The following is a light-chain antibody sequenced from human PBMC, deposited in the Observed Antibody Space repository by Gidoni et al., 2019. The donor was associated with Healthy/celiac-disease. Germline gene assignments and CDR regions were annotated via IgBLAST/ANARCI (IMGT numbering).Light chain of an antibody. CDR3: QQRSNWPXXT. V-gene: IGKV3-11*01. CDR2: DAS. CDR1: QSVSSY. J-gene: IGKJ4*01. Sequence: EIVLTQSPATLSLSPGERATLSCRASQSVSSYLAWYQQKPGQAPRLLIYDASNRATGIPARFSGSGSGTDFTLTISSLEPEDFAVYYCQQRSNWPXXTFGGGTKVESK.